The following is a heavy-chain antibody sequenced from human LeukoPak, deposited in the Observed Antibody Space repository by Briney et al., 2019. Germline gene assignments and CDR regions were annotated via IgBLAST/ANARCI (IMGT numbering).Heavy chain of an antibody. V-gene: IGHV1-69*05. CDR3: ARVRAYGGNPDAFDI. D-gene: IGHD4-23*01. CDR2: IIPIFGTA. J-gene: IGHJ3*02. Sequence: SVKVSCKASGYTFTSYGISWVRQAPGQGLEWMGGIIPIFGTANYAQKFQGRVTITTDESTSTAYMELSSLRSEDTAVYYCARVRAYGGNPDAFDIWGQGTMVTVSS. CDR1: GYTFTSYG.